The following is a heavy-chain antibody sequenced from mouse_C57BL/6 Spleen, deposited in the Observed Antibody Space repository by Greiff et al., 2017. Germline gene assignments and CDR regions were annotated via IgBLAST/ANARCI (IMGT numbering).Heavy chain of an antibody. D-gene: IGHD1-1*01. CDR1: GYSFTSYY. J-gene: IGHJ2*01. CDR3: ARITTVVAPYFDY. V-gene: IGHV1-42*01. CDR2: INPSTGGT. Sequence: VQLQQSGPELVKPGASVKISCKASGYSFTSYYMNWVKQSPEKSLEWIGEINPSTGGTTYNQKFKAKATLTVDKSSSTAYMQLKSLTSEDSAVYYCARITTVVAPYFDYWGQGTTLTVSS.